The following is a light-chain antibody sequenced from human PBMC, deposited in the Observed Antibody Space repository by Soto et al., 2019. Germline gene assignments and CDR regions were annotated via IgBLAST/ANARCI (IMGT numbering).Light chain of an antibody. V-gene: IGKV3-15*01. CDR3: QQYNNWPIT. CDR1: QSVRSN. Sequence: EIVMMQSPATLSVSPGERATLSCRASQSVRSNLAWYQQKPGQAPRLLIYGASTRATGIPARFSGSGSGTEFTLTISSLQSEDFAVYYCQQYNNWPITFGQGTRREIK. CDR2: GAS. J-gene: IGKJ5*01.